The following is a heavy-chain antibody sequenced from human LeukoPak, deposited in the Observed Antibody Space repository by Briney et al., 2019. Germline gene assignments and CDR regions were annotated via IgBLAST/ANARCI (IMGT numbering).Heavy chain of an antibody. CDR3: ARGEYYYDGGY. Sequence: GGSLRLSCAASGFSISNFWMSWVRQAPGKGPEWVANIKQDGSENYYVDSVKGRFTISRDNAKNSLYLQMNSLRAEDTAVYYCARGEYYYDGGYWGQGTLVTVSS. CDR2: IKQDGSEN. V-gene: IGHV3-7*03. J-gene: IGHJ4*02. D-gene: IGHD3-22*01. CDR1: GFSISNFW.